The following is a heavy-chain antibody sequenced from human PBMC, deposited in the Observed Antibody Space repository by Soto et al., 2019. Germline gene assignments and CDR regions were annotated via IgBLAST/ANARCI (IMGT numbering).Heavy chain of an antibody. CDR1: GGSISSGGYY. CDR3: ARGVLH. Sequence: QVQLQESGPGLVQPSQTLSLTCTVSGGSISSGGYYWSWIRQHPGSGLEWIGPISYGVSTYYNTSLKSCDTISVDSSRHQFSLIVNSVTAADTAAYYCARGVLHWGQGTLVPVSS. J-gene: IGHJ4*01. V-gene: IGHV4-31*03. CDR2: ISYGVST.